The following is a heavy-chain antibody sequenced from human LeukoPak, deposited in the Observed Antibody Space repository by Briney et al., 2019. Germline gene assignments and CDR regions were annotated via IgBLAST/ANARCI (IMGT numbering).Heavy chain of an antibody. J-gene: IGHJ4*02. Sequence: ASVKVSCKASGYTFTSYDINWVRQATGQGLEWMGWMNPXSGXTXXXXXXXXRXTITADKSTSTAYMELSSLRSEDTAVYYCAXXXXXXXXYYDYWGQGTLXXXSS. D-gene: IGHD3-10*01. CDR2: MNPXSGXT. CDR1: GYTFTSYD. V-gene: IGHV1-8*03. CDR3: AXXXXXXXXYYDY.